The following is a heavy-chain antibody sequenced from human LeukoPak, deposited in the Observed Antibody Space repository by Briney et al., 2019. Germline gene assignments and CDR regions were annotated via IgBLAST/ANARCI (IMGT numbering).Heavy chain of an antibody. CDR1: GFTFGSYG. D-gene: IGHD2-15*01. V-gene: IGHV3-30*03. CDR2: ISYDGDYK. Sequence: SGGSLRLSCAASGFTFGSYGMHWVRQAPGKGLEWVAVISYDGDYKYYADSVKGRFTISRDNAKNSMYLQMNSLRAEDSAVYYCVGENGGSCDYWGQGTLVTVSS. CDR3: VGENGGSCDY. J-gene: IGHJ4*02.